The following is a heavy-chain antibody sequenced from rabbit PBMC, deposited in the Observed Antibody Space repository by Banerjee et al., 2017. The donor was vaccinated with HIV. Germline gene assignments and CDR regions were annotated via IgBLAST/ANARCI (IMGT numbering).Heavy chain of an antibody. V-gene: IGHV1S40*01. Sequence: QSLEESGGDLVKPGASLTLTCTASGFSFTSSNYMCWVRQAPGKGLEWIGYIGAGSIGTSYASWVNGRFSISKTSSTTLTLQMTSLTAADTATHFCAKGTDGTGDGLNLWGPGTLVTVS. CDR1: GFSFTSSNY. CDR2: IGAGSIGT. CDR3: AKGTDGTGDGLNL. D-gene: IGHD7-1*01. J-gene: IGHJ4*01.